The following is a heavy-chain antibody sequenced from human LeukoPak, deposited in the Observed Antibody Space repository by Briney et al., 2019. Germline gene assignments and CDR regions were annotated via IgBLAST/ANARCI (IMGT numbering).Heavy chain of an antibody. V-gene: IGHV4-39*07. D-gene: IGHD2-8*01. CDR3: VRADYNGGNPGSFDI. CDR1: GASITIGAESYH. J-gene: IGHJ3*02. Sequence: SETLSLTCTVSGASITIGAESYHWGWIRQPPGKGLGWIGTIYYTGISYYNPSLESRVTSSLDTSKSQFSLTLNSVTAADTAVYYCVRADYNGGNPGSFDIWGRGTMVTVSS. CDR2: IYYTGIS.